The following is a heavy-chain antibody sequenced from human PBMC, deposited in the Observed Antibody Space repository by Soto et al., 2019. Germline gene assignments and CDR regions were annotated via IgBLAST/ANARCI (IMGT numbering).Heavy chain of an antibody. V-gene: IGHV3-74*01. J-gene: IGHJ4*02. CDR2: IDRDGYSS. Sequence: EVQLVESGGGVVQPGGSLRLSCAASGFSLSNYWMHWVRQVPGEGLVWVSRIDRDGYSSTYAEPMKGRFTISRDNAKNTRYLQINSLRAEDTAVYYCARQPIGTVTPDYWGQGTLVTVSS. D-gene: IGHD4-17*01. CDR1: GFSLSNYW. CDR3: ARQPIGTVTPDY.